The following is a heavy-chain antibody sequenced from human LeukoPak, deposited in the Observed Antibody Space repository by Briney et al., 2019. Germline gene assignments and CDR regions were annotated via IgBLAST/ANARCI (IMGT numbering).Heavy chain of an antibody. D-gene: IGHD2-2*01. V-gene: IGHV4-34*01. CDR3: ARLYCSSTSCPAAPWFAP. CDR2: IRHSERR. Sequence: PSETLSLTCAVYGGSFSDYYWSWIRQPPGTGLDGIGEIRHSERRTYNQSLRNRVTISVDPSKNQLSLKLRSVTAAHTAVYFCARLYCSSTSCPAAPWFAPWGQGTLVTVSS. CDR1: GGSFSDYY. J-gene: IGHJ5*02.